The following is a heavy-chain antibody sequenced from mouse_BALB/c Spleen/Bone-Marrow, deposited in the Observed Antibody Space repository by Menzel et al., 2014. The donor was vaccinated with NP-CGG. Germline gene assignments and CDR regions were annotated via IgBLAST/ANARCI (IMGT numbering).Heavy chain of an antibody. CDR2: IDPSTSET. CDR3: ARRTLAMGY. Sequence: LVESGPDLVRPGSSVKMSCKASDYTFTTYWMHWVKQRPGHGLEWIGMIDPSTSETRLNQKFKDKATLIVDKSSNTAYMQLSSLTSEDSAVYYCARRTLAMGYWGQGTSVTVSS. J-gene: IGHJ4*01. V-gene: IGHV1-52*01. CDR1: DYTFTTYW.